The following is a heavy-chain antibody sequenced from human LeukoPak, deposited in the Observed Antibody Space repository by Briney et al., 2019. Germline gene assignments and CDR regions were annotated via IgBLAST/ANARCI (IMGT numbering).Heavy chain of an antibody. V-gene: IGHV3-11*06. J-gene: IGHJ4*02. CDR3: ARDYGAVAATRATGY. D-gene: IGHD1-26*01. CDR1: GFTFSDYY. CDR2: ISSSSSYT. Sequence: GGSLRLSCAASGFTFSDYYMSWIRQAPGKGLEWVSYISSSSSYTNYADSVKGRFTISRDNAENSLYLQMNSLRAEDTAVYYCARDYGAVAATRATGYWGQGTLVTVSS.